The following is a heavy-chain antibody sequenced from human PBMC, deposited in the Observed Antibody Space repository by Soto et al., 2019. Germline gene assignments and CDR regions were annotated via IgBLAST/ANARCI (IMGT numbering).Heavy chain of an antibody. CDR1: VFTFSSYA. Sequence: GSLRRSCAASVFTFSSYAMSWVREAPGKGLEWVSAISGSGGSTYYADSVKGRFTISRDNSKNTLYLQMNSLRAEDTAVYYCAKVGYQLLFSAPYAFDIWGQGTMVTVSS. D-gene: IGHD2-2*01. J-gene: IGHJ3*02. V-gene: IGHV3-23*01. CDR3: AKVGYQLLFSAPYAFDI. CDR2: ISGSGGST.